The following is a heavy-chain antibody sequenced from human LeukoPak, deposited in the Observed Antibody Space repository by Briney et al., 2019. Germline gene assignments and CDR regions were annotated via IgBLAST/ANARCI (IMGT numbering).Heavy chain of an antibody. Sequence: SETLSLTCTVSGGSISSYYWSWIRQPPGKGLEWIGYIYYSGSTNYNPSLKSRVTISVDTSKNQFPLKLSSVTAADTAVYYRARGDGSGSYDYWGQGTLVTVSS. CDR2: IYYSGST. D-gene: IGHD3-10*01. J-gene: IGHJ4*02. CDR1: GGSISSYY. CDR3: ARGDGSGSYDY. V-gene: IGHV4-59*01.